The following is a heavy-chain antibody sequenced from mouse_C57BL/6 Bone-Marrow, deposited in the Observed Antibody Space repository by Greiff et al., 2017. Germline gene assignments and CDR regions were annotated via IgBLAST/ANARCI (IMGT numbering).Heavy chain of an antibody. CDR1: GYTFTSYW. J-gene: IGHJ2*01. CDR2: IYPGSGST. CDR3: ARDYGSSYEGFDY. D-gene: IGHD1-1*01. Sequence: QVQLQQPGAEPVKPGASVKMSCKASGYTFTSYWITWVKQRPGQGLEWIGDIYPGSGSTNYNEKFKSKATLTVDTSSSTAYMQLSSLTSEDSAVYYCARDYGSSYEGFDYWGQGTTLTVSS. V-gene: IGHV1-55*01.